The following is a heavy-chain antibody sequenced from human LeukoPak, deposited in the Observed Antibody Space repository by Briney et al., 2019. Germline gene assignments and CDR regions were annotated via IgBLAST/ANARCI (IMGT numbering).Heavy chain of an antibody. CDR1: GFTFSSYS. CDR3: ARDLTAITMIVAPDAFDI. CDR2: ISSSSSYI. Sequence: PGGSLRLSCAASGFTFSSYSMNWVRQAPGKGLEWVSSISSSSSYIYYADSVKGRFTISRDNAKNSLYLQMNSLRAEDTAVYYCARDLTAITMIVAPDAFDIWGQGTMVTVSS. J-gene: IGHJ3*02. D-gene: IGHD3-22*01. V-gene: IGHV3-21*01.